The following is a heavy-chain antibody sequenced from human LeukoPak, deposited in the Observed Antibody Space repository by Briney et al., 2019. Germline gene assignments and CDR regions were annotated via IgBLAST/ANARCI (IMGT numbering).Heavy chain of an antibody. Sequence: SVKVSCKASGFAFVNSLVHWVRQTRGQGLEWIGWVVVGSGNTNYAQKFQERVTITRDRSTSTAYMELNSLTSEDTAIYYCAADPQLGATSGFDFWGQGSLVTVSS. V-gene: IGHV1-58*01. CDR2: VVVGSGNT. D-gene: IGHD1-26*01. J-gene: IGHJ4*02. CDR3: AADPQLGATSGFDF. CDR1: GFAFVNSL.